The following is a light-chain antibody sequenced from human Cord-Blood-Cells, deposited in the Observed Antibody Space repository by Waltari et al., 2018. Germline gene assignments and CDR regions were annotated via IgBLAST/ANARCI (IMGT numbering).Light chain of an antibody. J-gene: IGKJ4*01. CDR3: QQRSNWPLT. Sequence: DIVLTQSPATLSLSPGARATLSCRAGQSVSSYLAWYQQKPGQAPRLLIYDASNRATGIPARFSGSVSGTDFTLTISSLEPEDFAVYYCQQRSNWPLTFGGGTKVEIK. CDR2: DAS. CDR1: QSVSSY. V-gene: IGKV3-11*01.